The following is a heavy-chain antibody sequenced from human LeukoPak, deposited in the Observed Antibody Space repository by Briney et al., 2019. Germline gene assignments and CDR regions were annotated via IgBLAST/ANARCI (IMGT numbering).Heavy chain of an antibody. CDR2: IYSGGST. D-gene: IGHD6-19*01. CDR3: ARALAVAGTYYYYGMDV. CDR1: GFTVSSNY. V-gene: IGHV3-53*04. J-gene: IGHJ6*02. Sequence: GGSLRLSCAASGFTVSSNYMSWVRQAPGKGLEWVSVIYSGGSTYYADSVKGRFTISRHNSKNTLYLQMNSLRAEDTAVYYCARALAVAGTYYYYGMDVWGQGTTVTVSS.